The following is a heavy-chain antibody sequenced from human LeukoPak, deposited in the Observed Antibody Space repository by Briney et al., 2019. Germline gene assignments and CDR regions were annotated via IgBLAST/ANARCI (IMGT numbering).Heavy chain of an antibody. CDR3: AKDSGDDFWSGYLNWFDP. V-gene: IGHV3-33*06. Sequence: GGSLRLSCAASGFTFSSSSMHWVRQAPGKGLEWVAVIWYDGSNKYYADSVKGRFTISRDNSKNTLYLQVNSLRAEDTAVYYCAKDSGDDFWSGYLNWFDPWGQGTLVTVSS. CDR2: IWYDGSNK. J-gene: IGHJ5*02. CDR1: GFTFSSSS. D-gene: IGHD3-3*01.